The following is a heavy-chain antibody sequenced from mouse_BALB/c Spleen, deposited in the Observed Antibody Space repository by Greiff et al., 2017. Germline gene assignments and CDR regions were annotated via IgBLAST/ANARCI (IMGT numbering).Heavy chain of an antibody. V-gene: IGHV14-3*02. CDR2: IDPANGNT. CDR1: GFNIKDTY. J-gene: IGHJ4*01. Sequence: VQLKESGAELVKPGASVKLSCTASGFNIKDTYMHWVKQRPEQGLEWIGRIDPANGNTKYDPKFQGKATITADTSSNTAYLQLSSLTSEDTAVYYCATIYYGYDYAMDYWGQGTSVTVSS. CDR3: ATIYYGYDYAMDY. D-gene: IGHD2-2*01.